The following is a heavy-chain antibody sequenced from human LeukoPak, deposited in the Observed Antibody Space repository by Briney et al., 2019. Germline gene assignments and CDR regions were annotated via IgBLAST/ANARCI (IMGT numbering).Heavy chain of an antibody. V-gene: IGHV4-4*02. Sequence: SGTLSLTCAVSGGSISSSNWWSWVRQPPGKGLEWIGEVYHSGSTNYNPSLKSRVTISVDKSKNQFSLKLSSVTAADTAVYYCARDLTTVTSTAGDYWGQGTLVTVSS. CDR2: VYHSGST. CDR3: ARDLTTVTSTAGDY. CDR1: GGSISSSNW. D-gene: IGHD4-17*01. J-gene: IGHJ4*02.